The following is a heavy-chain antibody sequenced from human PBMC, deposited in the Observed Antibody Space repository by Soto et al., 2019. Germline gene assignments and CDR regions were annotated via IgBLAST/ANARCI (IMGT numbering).Heavy chain of an antibody. Sequence: GGSLRLSCAASGFTFSSYGMHWVRQAPGKGLEWVAVISYDGSNKYYADSVKGRFTISRDNSKNTLYLQMNSLRAEDTAVYYCAKMGTIAVASLEAYFDYWGQGTLVTVSS. J-gene: IGHJ4*02. V-gene: IGHV3-30*18. CDR2: ISYDGSNK. CDR1: GFTFSSYG. CDR3: AKMGTIAVASLEAYFDY. D-gene: IGHD6-19*01.